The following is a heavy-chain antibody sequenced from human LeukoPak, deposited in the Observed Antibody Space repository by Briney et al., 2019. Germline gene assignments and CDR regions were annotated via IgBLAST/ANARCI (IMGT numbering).Heavy chain of an antibody. J-gene: IGHJ4*02. D-gene: IGHD1-14*01. V-gene: IGHV1-69*04. CDR1: GGTFSSYA. CDR3: ARVISGTWLWF. CDR2: IITTLEIA. Sequence: SVKVSCKASGGTFSSYAISWVRQAPGQGLEWMGRIITTLEIANYAEKFQDRVTITADKSTSTAYMELSSLRPEDTAVYYCARVISGTWLWFWGQGTLVTVSS.